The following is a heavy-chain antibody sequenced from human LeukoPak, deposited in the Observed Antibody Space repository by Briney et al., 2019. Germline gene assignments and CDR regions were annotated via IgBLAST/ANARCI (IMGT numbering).Heavy chain of an antibody. CDR3: ASSPPSTVTTEP. J-gene: IGHJ5*02. V-gene: IGHV4-39*07. CDR2: IYYSGST. D-gene: IGHD4-17*01. Sequence: KTSETLSLTCTVSGGSISSSSYYWGWIRQPPGKGLEWIGSIYYSGSTYYNPSLKSRVTISVDTSKNQFSLKLSSVTAADTAVYYCASSPPSTVTTEPWGQGTLVTVSS. CDR1: GGSISSSSYY.